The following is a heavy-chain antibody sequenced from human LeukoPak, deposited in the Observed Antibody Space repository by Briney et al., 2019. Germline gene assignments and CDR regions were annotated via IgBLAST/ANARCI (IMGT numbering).Heavy chain of an antibody. CDR1: GYTFTSYY. D-gene: IGHD5-12*01. CDR2: INPSGGST. CDR3: ATGRNIVAKDRLWFDP. V-gene: IGHV1-46*01. Sequence: ASVKVSCKASGYTFTSYYMHWVRQAPGQGLEWMGIINPSGGSTSYAQKFQGRVTMTEDTSTDTAYMELSSLRSEDTAVYYCATGRNIVAKDRLWFDPWGQGTLVTVSS. J-gene: IGHJ5*02.